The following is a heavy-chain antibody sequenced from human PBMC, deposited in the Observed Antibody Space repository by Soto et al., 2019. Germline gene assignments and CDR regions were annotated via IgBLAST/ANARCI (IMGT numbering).Heavy chain of an antibody. CDR3: AGSRGFGFDF. CDR2: LSGDNGDI. CDR1: DYTFTSYG. Sequence: QVQLVQSGDELKKPWASVKVSCKASDYTFTSYGISWVRKAPGQGLEWMGWLSGDNGDIKYAQKFQGRVTMTTDISTSTVYMELRSLSSDDTAVYFCAGSRGFGFDFWGQGTLVTVSS. D-gene: IGHD2-15*01. J-gene: IGHJ4*02. V-gene: IGHV1-18*01.